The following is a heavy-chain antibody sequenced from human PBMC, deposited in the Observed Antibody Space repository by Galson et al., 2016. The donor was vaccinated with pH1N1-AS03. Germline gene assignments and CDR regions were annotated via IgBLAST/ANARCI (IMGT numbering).Heavy chain of an antibody. CDR2: LDGGGDGT. D-gene: IGHD3-10*01. CDR3: AKDVFGWAFDV. CDR1: GFSVRANA. V-gene: IGHV3-23*01. J-gene: IGHJ3*01. Sequence: SLRLSCAASGFSVRANAMSWVRQAPGKGLEWVASLDGGGDGTHYAGAVRGRSTISRDTSENTVYLQMNSLRAEDTALYYCAKDVFGWAFDVWGQGTMVTVSS.